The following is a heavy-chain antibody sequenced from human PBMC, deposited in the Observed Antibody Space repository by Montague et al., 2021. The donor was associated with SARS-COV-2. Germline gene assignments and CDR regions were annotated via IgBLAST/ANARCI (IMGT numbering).Heavy chain of an antibody. CDR3: ASGRMVPYSSSWTTLYYYYGMGL. V-gene: IGHV6-1*01. Sequence: CAISGDSVSSNSAAWNWIRQSPSTGLEWLGRTYYRTKWYNDYAVXXKSRITINPDTSKNQFSLQLNSVTPEDTAVYYCASGRMVPYSSSWTTLYYYYGMGLWGQGTTVTVSS. CDR1: GDSVSSNSAA. D-gene: IGHD6-13*01. J-gene: IGHJ6*02. CDR2: TYYRTKWYN.